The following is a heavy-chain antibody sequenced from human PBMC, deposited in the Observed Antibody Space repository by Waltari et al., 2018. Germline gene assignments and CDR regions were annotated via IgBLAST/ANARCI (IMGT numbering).Heavy chain of an antibody. D-gene: IGHD1-26*01. J-gene: IGHJ4*02. Sequence: QVQLQESGPGLVKPSETLSLTCTVSGGSFSSHFWSWFRQPPGKGLEWLCYIYYSGSTRYNPALKSRVTISVDTSKNQFPLKLSSVSAADTAVDYCARGHGGSYYVFDYLGQGTLVTVSS. V-gene: IGHV4-59*11. CDR2: IYYSGST. CDR3: ARGHGGSYYVFDY. CDR1: GGSFSSHF.